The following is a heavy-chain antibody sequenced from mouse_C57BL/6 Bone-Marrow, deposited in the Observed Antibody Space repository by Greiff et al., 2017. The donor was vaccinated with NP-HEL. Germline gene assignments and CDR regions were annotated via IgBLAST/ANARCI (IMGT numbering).Heavy chain of an antibody. Sequence: ESGPGLVKPSQSLSLTCSVTGYSITSGYYWNWIRQFPGNKLEWMGYISYDGSNNYNPSLKNRISITRDTSKNQFFLKLNSVTTEDTATYYCARDRGQVWFAYWGQGTLVTVSA. CDR2: ISYDGSN. D-gene: IGHD3-3*01. CDR1: GYSITSGYY. V-gene: IGHV3-6*01. CDR3: ARDRGQVWFAY. J-gene: IGHJ3*01.